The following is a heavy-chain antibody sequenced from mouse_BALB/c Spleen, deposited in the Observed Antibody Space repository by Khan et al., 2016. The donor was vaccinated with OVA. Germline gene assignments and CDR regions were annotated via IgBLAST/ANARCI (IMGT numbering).Heavy chain of an antibody. CDR3: ARWFDGYSSLYAMDY. CDR1: GFSLTSYG. Sequence: VQLQESGPGLVAPSQSLSITCTVSGFSLTSYGVHWVRQPPGKGLEWLVVIWSDGSTNYNPVLKSRLSISKDNSKSQVFLKMNSLQNDDTAIYYCARWFDGYSSLYAMDYWGQGTSVTVSS. CDR2: IWSDGST. J-gene: IGHJ4*01. D-gene: IGHD2-3*01. V-gene: IGHV2-6*02.